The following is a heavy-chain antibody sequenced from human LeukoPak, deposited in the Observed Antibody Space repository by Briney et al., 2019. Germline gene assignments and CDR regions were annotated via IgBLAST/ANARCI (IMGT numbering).Heavy chain of an antibody. J-gene: IGHJ3*02. CDR3: AIYDGGAFDI. V-gene: IGHV1-69*05. CDR1: GGTFSSYA. Sequence: EASVKVSCKASGGTFSSYAISWVRQAPGQGLEWMGRTIPIFGTANYAQEFQGRVTITTDESTSTAYMELSSLRSEDTAVYYCAIYDGGAFDIWGQGTMVTVSS. CDR2: TIPIFGTA. D-gene: IGHD5/OR15-5a*01.